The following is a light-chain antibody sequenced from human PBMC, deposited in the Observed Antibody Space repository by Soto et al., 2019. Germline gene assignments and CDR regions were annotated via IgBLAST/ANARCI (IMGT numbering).Light chain of an antibody. J-gene: IGKJ1*01. V-gene: IGKV3D-15*01. CDR2: GAS. Sequence: EILMTQSPPTLSVSPGARATLSCRASQSVSSNLAWYQQKPGQAPRLLIYGASIRATGIPDRFSGSGSETDFTLTISSLEHEDSAVYYCQQRHMWPITFGQGTKVDIK. CDR1: QSVSSN. CDR3: QQRHMWPIT.